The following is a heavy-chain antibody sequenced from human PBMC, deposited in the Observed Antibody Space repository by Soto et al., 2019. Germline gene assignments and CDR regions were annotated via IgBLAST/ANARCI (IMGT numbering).Heavy chain of an antibody. V-gene: IGHV1-69*01. CDR2: ISPIFGTL. D-gene: IGHD1-26*01. J-gene: IGHJ4*02. CDR3: SRVVVGSRLSLDY. CDR1: GGTFSSYT. Sequence: QVQLVQSGAEVKKPGSSVTVSCKASGGTFSSYTISWVRQAPGQGLEWMAGISPIFGTLIYAQKFQDTATITADASALTADLEMTRLTSEDTAVYYCSRVVVGSRLSLDYWGQGTLVTISS.